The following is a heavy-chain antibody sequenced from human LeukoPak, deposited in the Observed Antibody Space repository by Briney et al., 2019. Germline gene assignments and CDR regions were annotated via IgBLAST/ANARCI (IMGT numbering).Heavy chain of an antibody. CDR2: ISHSGST. J-gene: IGHJ4*02. D-gene: IGHD3-22*01. CDR1: GGSFSGYY. Sequence: PSETLPLTCAVYGGSFSGYYGSWIRQPPGKGLEWIGEISHSGSTNYNPSLKSRVTISVDTSKNQFSLKLSRLRSDDTAVYYCAREGYYDSSGYSNFDYWGQGTLVTVSS. V-gene: IGHV4-34*01. CDR3: AREGYYDSSGYSNFDY.